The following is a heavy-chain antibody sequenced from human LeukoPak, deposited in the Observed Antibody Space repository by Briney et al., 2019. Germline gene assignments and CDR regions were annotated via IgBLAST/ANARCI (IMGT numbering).Heavy chain of an antibody. CDR1: GFTFSGSA. J-gene: IGHJ4*02. V-gene: IGHV3-73*01. CDR2: IRSKANSYAT. CDR3: TTAVAGVDY. D-gene: IGHD6-19*01. Sequence: GGSLRLSCAASGFTFSGSAMHWVRQASGKGLEWVGRIRSKANSYATAYAASVKGRFTISRDDSKNTAYLQMNSLKTEDTAVYYCTTAVAGVDYWGQGTLVTVSS.